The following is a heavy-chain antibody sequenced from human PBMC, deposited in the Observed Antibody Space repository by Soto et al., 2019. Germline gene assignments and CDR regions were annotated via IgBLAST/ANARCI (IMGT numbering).Heavy chain of an antibody. J-gene: IGHJ4*02. V-gene: IGHV3-9*01. Sequence: EVHLVESGGGLAQPGRSLRLSCVASGFSLDHYAMHWVRQAPGKGLEWVSGISWDSGVIDYADSVRGRFTISRDNAKNSQYLQMTSLRAEDTALYYCVKDNVGVYCSGGSCYFDYWGQGSLVTVSS. D-gene: IGHD2-15*01. CDR3: VKDNVGVYCSGGSCYFDY. CDR2: ISWDSGVI. CDR1: GFSLDHYA.